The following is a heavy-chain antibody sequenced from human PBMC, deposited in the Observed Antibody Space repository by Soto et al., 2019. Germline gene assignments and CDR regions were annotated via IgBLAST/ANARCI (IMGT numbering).Heavy chain of an antibody. Sequence: DSVQASCKASGYTFTSYGISWVRQAPGQGLEWMGWISAYNGNTNYAQKLQGRVTMTTDTSTSTAYMELRSLRSDDTAVYYCARLGKVWWNSYYGTGVRDQATIVTV. D-gene: IGHD1-7*01. J-gene: IGHJ6*02. CDR1: GYTFTSYG. CDR2: ISAYNGNT. V-gene: IGHV1-18*01. CDR3: ARLGKVWWNSYYGTGV.